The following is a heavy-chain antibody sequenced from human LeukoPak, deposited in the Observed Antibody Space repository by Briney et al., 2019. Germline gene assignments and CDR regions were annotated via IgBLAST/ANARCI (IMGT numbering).Heavy chain of an antibody. J-gene: IGHJ5*02. CDR1: GGSISSGSYY. V-gene: IGHV4-61*02. D-gene: IGHD5-12*01. CDR2: IYTSEST. CDR3: ARVATIWYNWFDP. Sequence: SETLSLTCTVSGGSISSGSYYWSWIRQPAGKGLEWIGRIYTSESTNYNPSLKSRVTISVDTSKNQFSLKLSSVTAADTAVYYCARVATIWYNWFDPWGQGTLVTVSS.